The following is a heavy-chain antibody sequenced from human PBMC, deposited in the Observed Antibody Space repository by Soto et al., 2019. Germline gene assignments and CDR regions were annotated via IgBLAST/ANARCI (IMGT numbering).Heavy chain of an antibody. D-gene: IGHD3-22*01. Sequence: SETLSLTCTVSGGSISSGGYYWSWIRQHPGKGLEWIGYIYYSGSIYYNPSLKSRATMSIDTAGNQFSLKVSSVTVADTAVYYCARDLDGLHDDTSGPFPRPGWGQGTLVTVSS. V-gene: IGHV4-30-4*08. CDR3: ARDLDGLHDDTSGPFPRPG. J-gene: IGHJ1*01. CDR2: IYYSGSI. CDR1: GGSISSGGYY.